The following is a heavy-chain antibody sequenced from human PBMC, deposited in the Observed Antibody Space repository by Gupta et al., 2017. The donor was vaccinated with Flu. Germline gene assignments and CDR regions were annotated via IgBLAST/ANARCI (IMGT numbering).Heavy chain of an antibody. J-gene: IGHJ4*02. Sequence: GKGLEWIGRIYYSGSTYYNPSLKSRVTISVDTSKNQFSLKLSSVTAADTAVYYCARGYCSSASCSAVGFSDYWGQGTLVTVSS. D-gene: IGHD2-2*01. CDR3: ARGYCSSASCSAVGFSDY. V-gene: IGHV4-39*01. CDR2: IYYSGST.